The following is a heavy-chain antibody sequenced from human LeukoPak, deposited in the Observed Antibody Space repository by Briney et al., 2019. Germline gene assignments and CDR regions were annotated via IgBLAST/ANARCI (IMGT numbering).Heavy chain of an antibody. V-gene: IGHV3-23*01. CDR3: AKDLGADYGGNSGSDY. D-gene: IGHD4-23*01. CDR2: ISGSGGST. Sequence: PGGSLRLSCAASGFTFSSYAMSWVRQAPGKGLEWVSAISGSGGSTYYADSVKGRFTISRDNSKNTLYLQMNSLRAEDTAVYYCAKDLGADYGGNSGSDYWGQGTLVTVSS. CDR1: GFTFSSYA. J-gene: IGHJ4*02.